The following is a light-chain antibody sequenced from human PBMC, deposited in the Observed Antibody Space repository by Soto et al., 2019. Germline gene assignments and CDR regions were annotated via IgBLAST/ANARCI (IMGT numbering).Light chain of an antibody. J-gene: IGLJ1*01. CDR2: EVN. CDR3: SSYATTSDLGF. Sequence: QVAQAHPASVSWSPGDAITISCTGTTSDVGGYKSVSWYQQHPGRAPTLMIYEVNNRPSGVSSRFSGSKSGNTASLTISGLQAEDEADYYCSSYATTSDLGFFGTGTKVTVL. V-gene: IGLV2-14*01. CDR1: TSDVGGYKS.